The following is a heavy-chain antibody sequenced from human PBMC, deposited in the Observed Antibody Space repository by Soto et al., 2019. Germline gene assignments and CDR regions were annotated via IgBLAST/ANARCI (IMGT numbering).Heavy chain of an antibody. D-gene: IGHD3-9*01. CDR3: ARVLQYYDILTGYYKYYYYYGMDV. CDR1: GGSFSGYY. CDR2: INHSGST. J-gene: IGHJ6*02. V-gene: IGHV4-34*01. Sequence: SETLSLTCAVYGGSFSGYYWSWIRQPPEKGLEWIGEINHSGSTNYNPSLKSRVTISVDTSKNQFSLKLSPVTAADTAVYYCARVLQYYDILTGYYKYYYYYGMDVWGQGTTVTVSS.